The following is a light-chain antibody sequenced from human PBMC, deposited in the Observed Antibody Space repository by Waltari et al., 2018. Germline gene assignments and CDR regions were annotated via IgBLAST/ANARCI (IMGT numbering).Light chain of an antibody. V-gene: IGLV3-19*01. CDR3: HSRDTTTNRV. Sequence: SSELTQDPTISVALGQTVRITCQGYSLRRYYASWYPQRPGQAPILLIYGNNNRPSGIPDRFSGSTSGNMASLTITGAQAEDEADYYCHSRDTTTNRVFGRGTKLTVV. J-gene: IGLJ3*02. CDR2: GNN. CDR1: SLRRYY.